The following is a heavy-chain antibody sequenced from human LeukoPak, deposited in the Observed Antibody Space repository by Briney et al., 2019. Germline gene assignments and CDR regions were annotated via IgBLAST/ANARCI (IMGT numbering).Heavy chain of an antibody. J-gene: IGHJ5*02. V-gene: IGHV3-74*01. Sequence: SGGSLRLSCVASGFRFSSRWMHWVRQAPGKGLVWVSRINDDGRTTTYADSVKGRFTISRDNAKNTLYLQMNSLRAEDTAVYYCVRDLGPGDSWGQGTLVTVSS. CDR2: INDDGRTT. CDR1: GFRFSSRW. CDR3: VRDLGPGDS. D-gene: IGHD7-27*01.